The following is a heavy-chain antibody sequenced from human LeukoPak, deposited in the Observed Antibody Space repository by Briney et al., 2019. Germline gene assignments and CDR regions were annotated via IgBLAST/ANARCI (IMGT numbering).Heavy chain of an antibody. V-gene: IGHV4-34*01. J-gene: IGHJ5*02. CDR1: GGSFSGYY. D-gene: IGHD2-2*01. CDR2: INHSGST. Sequence: SETLSLTCAVYGGSFSGYYWSWIRQPPGKGLEWIGEINHSGSTNYNPSLKSRVTMSVDTSKNQFSLKLSSVTAADTAVYYCARDSNEGYCSSTSCHYRFDPWGQGTLVTVSS. CDR3: ARDSNEGYCSSTSCHYRFDP.